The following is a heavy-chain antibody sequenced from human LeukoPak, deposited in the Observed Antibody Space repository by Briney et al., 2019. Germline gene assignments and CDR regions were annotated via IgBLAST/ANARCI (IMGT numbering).Heavy chain of an antibody. Sequence: SETLSLTCTVSGHSISSAYYWGWIRQPPGKGLEWIGSIYHSGNTYYNPSLKSRVTISVATSKNQFSLKLTSVTAADTAVYYCAICSTVTTSGTFDYWGQGTLVTVSS. CDR1: GHSISSAYY. CDR2: IYHSGNT. CDR3: AICSTVTTSGTFDY. D-gene: IGHD4-17*01. V-gene: IGHV4-38-2*02. J-gene: IGHJ4*02.